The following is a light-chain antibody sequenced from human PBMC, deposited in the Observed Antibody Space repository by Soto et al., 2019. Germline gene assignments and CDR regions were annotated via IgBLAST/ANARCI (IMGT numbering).Light chain of an antibody. CDR3: SSYTTINTVVV. Sequence: QSALTQPASVSGSPGQSITISCTGTTRDIGAYNYVSWYQHHPGKAPKLLIYDVTDRPSGVSDRFSGSKSGNTASLTISGLLSEDEADYFCSSYTTINTVVVFGGGTKLTVL. V-gene: IGLV2-14*03. J-gene: IGLJ2*01. CDR2: DVT. CDR1: TRDIGAYNY.